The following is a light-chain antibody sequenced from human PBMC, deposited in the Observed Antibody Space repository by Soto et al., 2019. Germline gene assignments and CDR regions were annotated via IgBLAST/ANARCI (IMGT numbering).Light chain of an antibody. CDR2: GAF. V-gene: IGKV3-20*01. J-gene: IGKJ4*01. Sequence: EIVLTQSPATLSLSPGERATLSCGASQSISTSSLAWYRQKPGQAPRLLIYGAFNRATGIPDRFSGGGSGTDFTLTITRLEPEDFAVYYCQQYGSSPLTFGGGTKVDIK. CDR3: QQYGSSPLT. CDR1: QSISTSS.